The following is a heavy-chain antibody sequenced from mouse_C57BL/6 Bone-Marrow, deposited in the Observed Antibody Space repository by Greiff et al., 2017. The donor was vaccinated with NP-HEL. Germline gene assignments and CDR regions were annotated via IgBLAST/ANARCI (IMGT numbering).Heavy chain of an antibody. J-gene: IGHJ2*01. CDR2: IDPSDSYT. V-gene: IGHV1-69*01. Sequence: VQLQQPGAELVMPGASVKLSCKASGYTFTSYWMHWVKQRPGQGLEWIGEIDPSDSYTNYNQKFKGKSTLTVDKSSSTDYMQLSSLTSEDSAVYYCARSYGSSYIDYWGQGTTLTVSS. D-gene: IGHD1-1*01. CDR1: GYTFTSYW. CDR3: ARSYGSSYIDY.